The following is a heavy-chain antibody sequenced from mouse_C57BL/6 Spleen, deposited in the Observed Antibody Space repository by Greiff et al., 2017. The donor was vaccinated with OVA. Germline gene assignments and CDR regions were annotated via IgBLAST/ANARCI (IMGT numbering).Heavy chain of an antibody. Sequence: VKLMESGPGLVAPSQSLSITCTVSGFSLTSYGVSWVRQPPGKGLEWLGVIWGDGGTNYHSALISRLSISKDNSKSQVFLKLNSLQTADTATYYCAKQGDYDVPFDYWGQGTTLTVSS. CDR2: IWGDGGT. CDR3: AKQGDYDVPFDY. J-gene: IGHJ2*01. CDR1: GFSLTSYG. V-gene: IGHV2-3*01. D-gene: IGHD2-4*01.